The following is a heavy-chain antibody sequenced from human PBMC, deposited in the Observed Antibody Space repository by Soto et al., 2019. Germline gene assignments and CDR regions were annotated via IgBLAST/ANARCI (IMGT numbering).Heavy chain of an antibody. V-gene: IGHV4-34*01. D-gene: IGHD6-13*01. CDR1: GGSFSGYY. CDR2: INHSGST. CDR3: ARLPGSSSWYEEDYYGMDV. Sequence: SETLSLTCAVYGGSFSGYYWSWIRQPPGKGLEWIGEINHSGSTNYNPSLKSRVTISVDTSKNQFSLKLSSVTAADTAVYYCARLPGSSSWYEEDYYGMDVWGQGTTVTVS. J-gene: IGHJ6*02.